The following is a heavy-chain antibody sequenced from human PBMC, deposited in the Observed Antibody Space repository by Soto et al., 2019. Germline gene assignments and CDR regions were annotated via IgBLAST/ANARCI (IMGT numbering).Heavy chain of an antibody. V-gene: IGHV3-23*01. CDR2: ISASVGST. Sequence: GSLRLSCAASGFTFSNYAMSWVRQAPGKGLEWVSAISASVGSTYYTDSVKGRFTISRDNSKNTLYLQMNSLRAEDTAVYYCAKGGQSYDYWGQGTLVTVSS. CDR1: GFTFSNYA. D-gene: IGHD3-10*01. J-gene: IGHJ4*02. CDR3: AKGGQSYDY.